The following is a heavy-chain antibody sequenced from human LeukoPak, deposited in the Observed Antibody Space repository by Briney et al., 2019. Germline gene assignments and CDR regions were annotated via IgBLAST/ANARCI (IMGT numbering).Heavy chain of an antibody. V-gene: IGHV5-51*01. J-gene: IGHJ4*02. CDR3: ARQSRDGSKTRGYYFDS. CDR2: IYPGDSDT. CDR1: GYIFTDYW. Sequence: GESLKISCQVSGYIFTDYWIGWVRQMPAKGLESVGIIYPGDSDTTYSPFFEGQVTISADKSISTVYLQWSSLKASDTAIYYCARQSRDGSKTRGYYFDSWGQGTLVTVSS. D-gene: IGHD3-10*01.